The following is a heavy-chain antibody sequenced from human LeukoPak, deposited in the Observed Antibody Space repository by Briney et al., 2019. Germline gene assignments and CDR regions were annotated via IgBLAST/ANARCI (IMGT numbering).Heavy chain of an antibody. J-gene: IGHJ4*02. D-gene: IGHD6-13*01. CDR1: GFTFSSYA. CDR2: ISHRGTI. Sequence: GGSLRLSCAASGFTFSSYAFNWVRQAPGKGLEWVAYISHRGTISYADSVRGRFTISRDNAKNSLCLQMYSVRNDDTAVYYCARERGAAPVGPPVDYWGQGTLVIVSS. V-gene: IGHV3-48*02. CDR3: ARERGAAPVGPPVDY.